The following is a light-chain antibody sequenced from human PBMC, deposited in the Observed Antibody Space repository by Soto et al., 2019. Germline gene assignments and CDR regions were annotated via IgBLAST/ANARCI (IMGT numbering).Light chain of an antibody. CDR1: QSVSDW. CDR2: DAS. J-gene: IGKJ1*01. V-gene: IGKV1-5*01. CDR3: QQYNSYTWT. Sequence: DIQMTQSPSTLSASVGDRVTITCRAGQSVSDWLAWYQQKPGKAPKLLIYDASSLESAVPSRFSGSGSGTEFTLTISSLQPDDFATYYCQQYNSYTWTFGQGTKVEIK.